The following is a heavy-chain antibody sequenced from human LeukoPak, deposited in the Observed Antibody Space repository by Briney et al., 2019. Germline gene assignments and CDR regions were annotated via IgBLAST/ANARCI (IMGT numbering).Heavy chain of an antibody. D-gene: IGHD3-16*02. CDR2: INPNTGNP. V-gene: IGHV7-4-1*02. J-gene: IGHJ5*01. CDR3: ARAYQPLGGLSFPDS. CDR1: GYTLTELS. Sequence: ASVKVSCKVSGYTLTELSMHWVRQAPGKGLEWMGWINPNTGNPTYAQGFTGRFVFSLDTSVTTAYLQISSLKAEDTAVYYCARAYQPLGGLSFPDSWGQGTLVTVSS.